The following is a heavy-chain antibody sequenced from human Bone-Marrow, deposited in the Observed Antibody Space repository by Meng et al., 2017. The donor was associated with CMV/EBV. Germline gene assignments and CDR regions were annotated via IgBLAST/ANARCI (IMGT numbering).Heavy chain of an antibody. V-gene: IGHV2-70*04. D-gene: IGHD3-3*01. CDR2: IDWDDDK. Sequence: SGPTLVKPTQTLTLTCTFSGFSLSSSGVRVSWIRQPPGKALEWLARIDWDDDKFYSSSLKTRLTISKDTSKRQVVLTMTNMDPVDTATYYCARSYDFWSPFSLDYWGQGTLVTVSS. CDR1: GFSLSSSGVR. CDR3: ARSYDFWSPFSLDY. J-gene: IGHJ4*02.